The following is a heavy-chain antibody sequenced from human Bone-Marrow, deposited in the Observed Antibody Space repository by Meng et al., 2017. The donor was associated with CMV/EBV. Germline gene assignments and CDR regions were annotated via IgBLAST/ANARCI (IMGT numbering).Heavy chain of an antibody. D-gene: IGHD6-13*01. J-gene: IGHJ4*02. CDR1: GGSFSGYD. V-gene: IGHV4-34*01. Sequence: QVQLQQRGAGLLKPSETLSLTCAVYGGSFSGYDWSWIRQPPGKGLEWIGEINHSGSTNYNPSLKSRVTISVDTSKNQFSLKLSSVTAADTAVYYCARGRTAAGATTTTFDYWGQGTLVTVSS. CDR3: ARGRTAAGATTTTFDY. CDR2: INHSGST.